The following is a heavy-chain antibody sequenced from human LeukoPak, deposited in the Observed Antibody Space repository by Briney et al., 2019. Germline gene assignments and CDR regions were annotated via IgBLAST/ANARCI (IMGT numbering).Heavy chain of an antibody. CDR3: ARDAGYGYDRFDY. V-gene: IGHV3-7*01. Sequence: GGSLRLSCAASGFTFSRFWMSWVRQAPGKGLEWVANIKEDGGDKNYVDSVKGRFTISRDNAKNSLYLQMNSLRAEDRAVYYCARDAGYGYDRFDYWGQGTQVTVSS. D-gene: IGHD5-18*01. CDR1: GFTFSRFW. CDR2: IKEDGGDK. J-gene: IGHJ4*02.